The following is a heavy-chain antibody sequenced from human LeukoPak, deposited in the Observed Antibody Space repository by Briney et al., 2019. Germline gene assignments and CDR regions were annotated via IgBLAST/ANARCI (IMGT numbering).Heavy chain of an antibody. Sequence: ASVKVSCKASGYTFTGYYMHWVRQAPGQGLEWMGGIIPIFGTANYAQKFQGRVTITADESTSTAYMELSSLRSEDTAVYYCARLPRRNSIKAFDIWGQGTMVTVSS. CDR2: IIPIFGTA. J-gene: IGHJ3*02. CDR3: ARLPRRNSIKAFDI. V-gene: IGHV1-69*13. CDR1: GYTFTGYY. D-gene: IGHD2-21*01.